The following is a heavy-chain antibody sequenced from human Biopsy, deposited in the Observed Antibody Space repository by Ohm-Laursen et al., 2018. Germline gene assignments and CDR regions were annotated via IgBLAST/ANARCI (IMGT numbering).Heavy chain of an antibody. V-gene: IGHV1-69*04. CDR2: IVPILGHL. Sequence: GASVKVSCKTSGGPSSNYAFSWVRQAPGQGLEWVGRIVPILGHLNYAQRFQGRVSITADKSTTYVYMGLSRPTSGDTAVYYCAADADGYYTEFDYWGPGTLVTVSS. CDR1: GGPSSNYA. J-gene: IGHJ4*02. CDR3: AADADGYYTEFDY. D-gene: IGHD3-3*01.